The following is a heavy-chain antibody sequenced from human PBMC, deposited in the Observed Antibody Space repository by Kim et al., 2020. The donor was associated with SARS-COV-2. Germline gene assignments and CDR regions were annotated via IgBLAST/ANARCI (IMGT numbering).Heavy chain of an antibody. J-gene: IGHJ4*02. V-gene: IGHV3-7*03. Sequence: DSVKGRFTISRDNAKNLLYLQMNSLRADDTAVYYCARDGYGSGSYFWFYWGQGTLVTVSS. D-gene: IGHD3-10*01. CDR3: ARDGYGSGSYFWFY.